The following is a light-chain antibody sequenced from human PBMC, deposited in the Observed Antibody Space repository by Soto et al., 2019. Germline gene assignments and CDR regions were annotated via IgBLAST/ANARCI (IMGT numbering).Light chain of an antibody. J-gene: IGKJ5*01. CDR3: QKYSSVIS. CDR1: QGISNF. CDR2: AAS. V-gene: IGKV1-27*01. Sequence: DIQMTQSPSSLSASVGDRVTITCRASQGISNFLAWYQQKPGKVPKLLISAASTLQSGVPSRFSGSGSGTDFTLTITLLPPEDVATYYCQKYSSVISFGQGTRLEIK.